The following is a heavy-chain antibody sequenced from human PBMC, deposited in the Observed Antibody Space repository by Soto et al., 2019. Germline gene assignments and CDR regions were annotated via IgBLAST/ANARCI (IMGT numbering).Heavy chain of an antibody. V-gene: IGHV4-39*01. CDR1: GDSITSNSYF. CDR3: ARHFSVDYFDD. Sequence: PSETLSLTCTVSGDSITSNSYFWAWIRQPPGKGLEWIGSIYDSGTTYYNPSLKSRFTISVFRSKNQFSLMLSSVTAATTAVYYCARHFSVDYFDDWGQGALVT. J-gene: IGHJ4*02. CDR2: IYDSGTT.